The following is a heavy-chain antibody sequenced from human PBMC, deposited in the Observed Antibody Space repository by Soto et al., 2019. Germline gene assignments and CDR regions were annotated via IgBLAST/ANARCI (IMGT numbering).Heavy chain of an antibody. D-gene: IGHD3-9*01. J-gene: IGHJ5*02. V-gene: IGHV4-31*03. CDR3: AGVLRYFDWLFQGWFDP. CDR2: IYYSGST. CDR1: GGSISSGGYY. Sequence: SDTLSLTCTVSGGSISSGGYYWSWIRQHPGKGLEWIGYIYYSGSTYYNPSLKSRVTISVDTSKNQFSLKLSSVTAADTAVYYCAGVLRYFDWLFQGWFDPWGQGTLVTVSS.